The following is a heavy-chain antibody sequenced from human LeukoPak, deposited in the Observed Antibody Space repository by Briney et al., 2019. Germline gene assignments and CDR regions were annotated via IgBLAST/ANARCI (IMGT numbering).Heavy chain of an antibody. Sequence: GGSLRLSCAASGFTFSSYAMSWVRQAPGKGLEWVSAISGSGSTIYYADSVKGRFTISRDNAKNSLYLQMNSLRAEDTAVYYCARDPRPYDILTGYYSSGDAFDIWGQGTMVTVSS. CDR1: GFTFSSYA. D-gene: IGHD3-9*01. CDR3: ARDPRPYDILTGYYSSGDAFDI. J-gene: IGHJ3*02. CDR2: ISGSGSTI. V-gene: IGHV3-23*01.